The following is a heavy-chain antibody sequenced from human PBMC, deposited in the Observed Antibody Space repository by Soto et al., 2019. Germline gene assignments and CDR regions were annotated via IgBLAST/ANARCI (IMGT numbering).Heavy chain of an antibody. CDR1: GYTFTSHG. J-gene: IGHJ6*02. Sequence: ASVKVSCKASGYTFTSHGISGVRQAPGQGLEGMGWISAYNGNTNYAQKLQGRVTMTTDTSTSTAYMELRSLRSDDTAVYYWARDMILSSYYDSSGYYIHYGMDVWGQGTTVTVSS. CDR2: ISAYNGNT. CDR3: ARDMILSSYYDSSGYYIHYGMDV. V-gene: IGHV1-18*04. D-gene: IGHD3-22*01.